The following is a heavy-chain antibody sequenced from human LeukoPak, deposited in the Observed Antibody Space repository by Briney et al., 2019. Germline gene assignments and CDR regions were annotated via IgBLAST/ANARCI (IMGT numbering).Heavy chain of an antibody. CDR2: ISGSGGST. J-gene: IGHJ4*02. Sequence: GRSLRLSCAASGFTFSSYAMSWVRQAPGKGLEWVSAISGSGGSTYYADSVKGRFTISRDNSKNTLYLQMNSLRAEDTAVYYCAKAGRDGYIPLIWGQGTLVTVSS. V-gene: IGHV3-23*01. D-gene: IGHD5-24*01. CDR1: GFTFSSYA. CDR3: AKAGRDGYIPLI.